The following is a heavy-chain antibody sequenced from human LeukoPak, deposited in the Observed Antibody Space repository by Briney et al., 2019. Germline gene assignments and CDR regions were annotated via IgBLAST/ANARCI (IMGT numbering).Heavy chain of an antibody. D-gene: IGHD3-10*01. CDR3: ARTFMVRGVRSFVY. CDR1: GYTFTSYD. J-gene: IGHJ4*02. V-gene: IGHV1-8*01. Sequence: ASVKVSCTASGYTFTSYDINWVRQAPGQGLEWMGWMNPNSGNTGYAQKFQGRVTMTRNTSISTAYMEMSSLRSEDTAVYYCARTFMVRGVRSFVYWGQGTLVTVSS. CDR2: MNPNSGNT.